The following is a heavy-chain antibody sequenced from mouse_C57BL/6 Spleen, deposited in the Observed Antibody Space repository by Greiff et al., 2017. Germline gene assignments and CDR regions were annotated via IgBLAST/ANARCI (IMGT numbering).Heavy chain of an antibody. CDR3: ARVGTGAMDY. CDR1: GFTFSDYY. V-gene: IGHV5-16*01. J-gene: IGHJ4*01. Sequence: EVQLVESEGGLVQPGSSMKLSCTASGFTFSDYYMAWVRPVPEKGLEWVANINYDGSSTYYLDSLKSRFIISRDNAKNILYLQMSSLKSEDTATYYCARVGTGAMDYWGQGTSVTVSS. CDR2: INYDGSST. D-gene: IGHD4-1*01.